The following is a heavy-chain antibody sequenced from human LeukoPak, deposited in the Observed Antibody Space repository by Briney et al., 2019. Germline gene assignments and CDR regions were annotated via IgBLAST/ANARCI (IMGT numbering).Heavy chain of an antibody. Sequence: SETLSLTCTVSGGSVSSGSYYWSWIRQPPGKGLEWIGYIYYSGSTNYNPSLKSRVTISVDTSKNQFSLKLSSVTAADTAVYYCARDDSSGWPYYYYYGMDVWGQGTMVTVSS. D-gene: IGHD6-19*01. V-gene: IGHV4-61*01. J-gene: IGHJ6*02. CDR3: ARDDSSGWPYYYYYGMDV. CDR1: GGSVSSGSYY. CDR2: IYYSGST.